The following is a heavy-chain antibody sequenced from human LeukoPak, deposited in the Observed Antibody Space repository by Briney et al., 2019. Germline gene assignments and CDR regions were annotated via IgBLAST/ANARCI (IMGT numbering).Heavy chain of an antibody. V-gene: IGHV4-39*01. CDR1: GDSISSSPYY. CDR3: ARRLGRKFGERFYYYHYMDV. J-gene: IGHJ6*03. Sequence: SETLSLTCTVSGDSISSSPYYWGWIRHSPGKGLEWIGSMFSSESPYYNPSLKSRVTISVDTSKNQFSLKLSSVTAADTAVYYCARRLGRKFGERFYYYHYMDVWGKGTTVTISS. D-gene: IGHD3-10*01. CDR2: MFSSESP.